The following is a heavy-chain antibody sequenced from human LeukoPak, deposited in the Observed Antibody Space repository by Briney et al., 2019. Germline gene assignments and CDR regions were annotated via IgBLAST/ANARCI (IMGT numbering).Heavy chain of an antibody. Sequence: GGSLRLSCAASGFTFSSYGMHWVRQAPGKGLEWVAVIWYDGSNKYYADSVKGRFTISRDNSKNTLYLQMNSLRAEDTAVYYCARRSRRDGYNPFDYWGQGTLVTVSS. V-gene: IGHV3-33*01. CDR1: GFTFSSYG. D-gene: IGHD5-24*01. CDR2: IWYDGSNK. CDR3: ARRSRRDGYNPFDY. J-gene: IGHJ4*02.